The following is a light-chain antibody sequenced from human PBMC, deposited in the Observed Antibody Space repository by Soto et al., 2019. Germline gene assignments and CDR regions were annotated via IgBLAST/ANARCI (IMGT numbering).Light chain of an antibody. Sequence: DIQMTQSPSTLSAAVGDRVTITCRASQSISSWLAWYQQKPVKAPKLLIFDASSLGSGVPSRFSGRGSGTEFTLTISSLLSEDFAVYYCQQYNNWPLTFGGGTKVDI. CDR3: QQYNNWPLT. V-gene: IGKV1-5*01. CDR1: QSISSW. CDR2: DAS. J-gene: IGKJ4*01.